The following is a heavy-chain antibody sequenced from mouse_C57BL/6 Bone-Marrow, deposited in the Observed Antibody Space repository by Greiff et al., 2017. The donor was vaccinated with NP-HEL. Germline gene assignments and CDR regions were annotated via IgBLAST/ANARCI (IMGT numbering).Heavy chain of an antibody. CDR3: ARANWDVLFDY. CDR2: ISYSGST. D-gene: IGHD4-1*01. CDR1: GYSITSGYD. J-gene: IGHJ2*01. V-gene: IGHV3-1*01. Sequence: EVHLVESGPGMVKPSQSLSLTCTVTGYSITSGYDWHWIRHFPGNKLEWMGYISYSGSTNYNPSLKSRISITHDTSKNHFFLKLNSVTTEDTATYYCARANWDVLFDYWGQGTTLTVSS.